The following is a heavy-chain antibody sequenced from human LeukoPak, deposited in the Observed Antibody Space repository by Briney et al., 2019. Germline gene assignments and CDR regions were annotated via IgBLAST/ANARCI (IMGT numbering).Heavy chain of an antibody. CDR1: GYTFTSYY. CDR3: ATNYGSGSYYTY. V-gene: IGHV1-46*01. Sequence: ASVKVSCKASGYTFTSYYMHWVRQAPGQGLEWMGIVNPSGGSTSYAQKFQGRVTMTRDTSTSTVYMELSSLRSEDTAVYYCATNYGSGSYYTYWGQGTLVTVSS. D-gene: IGHD3-10*01. CDR2: VNPSGGST. J-gene: IGHJ4*02.